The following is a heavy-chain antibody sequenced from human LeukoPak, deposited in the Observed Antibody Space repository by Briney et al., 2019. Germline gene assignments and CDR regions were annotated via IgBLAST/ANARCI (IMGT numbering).Heavy chain of an antibody. CDR2: MYPCDSDT. CDR1: GYTFTNYW. J-gene: IGHJ4*02. V-gene: IGHV5-51*01. D-gene: IGHD3-10*01. Sequence: GESLKISCRATGYTFTNYWIGWVRQMPGKGLEWMGIMYPCDSDTRYSPSFQGQVTLSTDKSISTAYLQWSSLKASDTAMYYCAASTYGSGAYVGFDSWGQGTLVTVSS. CDR3: AASTYGSGAYVGFDS.